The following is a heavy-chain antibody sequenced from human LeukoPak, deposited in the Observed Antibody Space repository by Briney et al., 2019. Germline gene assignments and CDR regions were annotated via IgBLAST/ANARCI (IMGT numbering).Heavy chain of an antibody. CDR3: ARGGGYGVKIDY. V-gene: IGHV3-23*01. D-gene: IGHD3-10*01. Sequence: GGSLRLSCAASGFTFSRYDMSWVRQAPGKGLEWVSAISGSGGSTYYADSVKGRFTISRDNSKNTLYLQMSSLRAEDTAVYYCARGGGYGVKIDYWGQGTLVTVSS. CDR2: ISGSGGST. CDR1: GFTFSRYD. J-gene: IGHJ4*02.